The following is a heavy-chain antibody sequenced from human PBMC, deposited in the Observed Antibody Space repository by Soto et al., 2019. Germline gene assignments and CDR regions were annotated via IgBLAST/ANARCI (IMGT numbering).Heavy chain of an antibody. CDR1: GYTFTGYY. CDR2: INPNSGGT. J-gene: IGHJ5*02. CDR3: ARGIAARSNCFDA. D-gene: IGHD6-13*01. V-gene: IGHV1-2*04. Sequence: ASVKVSCKASGYTFTGYYMHWVRQAPGQGLEWMGWINPNSGGTNYAQKFQGWVTMTRDTSISTAYMELSRLRSDDTAVYYCARGIAARSNCFDAWGQGPLVTVAS.